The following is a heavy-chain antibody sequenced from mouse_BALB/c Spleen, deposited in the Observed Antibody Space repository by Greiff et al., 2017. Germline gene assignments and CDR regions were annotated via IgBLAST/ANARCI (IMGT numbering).Heavy chain of an antibody. Sequence: EVKVEESGPELVKPGASVKISCKASGYSFTGYFMNWVKQSHGKSLEWIGRINPYNGDTFYNQKFKGKATLTVDKSSSTAHMELLSLTSEDSAVYYCGGYDYDAMDYWGQGTSVTVSS. CDR2: INPYNGDT. V-gene: IGHV1-37*01. D-gene: IGHD2-2*01. CDR1: GYSFTGYF. J-gene: IGHJ4*01. CDR3: GGYDYDAMDY.